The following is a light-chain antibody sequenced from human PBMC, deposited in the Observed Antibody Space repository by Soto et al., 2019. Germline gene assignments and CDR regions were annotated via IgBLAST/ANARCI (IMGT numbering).Light chain of an antibody. Sequence: EIVLTQSPGTLSLSPGERPTLSCRASQSVGSNNLAWYQQKSGQPPRHLNYAASSRAAGIPDRFSGSGSGTDFTLTVSRLESEDFAVYYCQQFGDAPYTFGQGTTLEI. CDR3: QQFGDAPYT. V-gene: IGKV3-20*01. CDR1: QSVGSNN. CDR2: AAS. J-gene: IGKJ2*01.